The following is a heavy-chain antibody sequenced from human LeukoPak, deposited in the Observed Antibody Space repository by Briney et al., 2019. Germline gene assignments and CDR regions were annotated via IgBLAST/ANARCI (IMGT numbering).Heavy chain of an antibody. CDR1: GFTFTTYW. J-gene: IGHJ4*02. D-gene: IGHD3-10*02. CDR2: INTDGRVT. CDR3: IRETHVGLHLEY. Sequence: GGSLRLSCAASGFTFTTYWMHWVRQAPAKGLVGVARINTDGRVTTYAESVKGRFTVSRNNAESTLYLEMNNLRPEDTAVYYCIRETHVGLHLEYWGQGTLATVTS. V-gene: IGHV3-74*01.